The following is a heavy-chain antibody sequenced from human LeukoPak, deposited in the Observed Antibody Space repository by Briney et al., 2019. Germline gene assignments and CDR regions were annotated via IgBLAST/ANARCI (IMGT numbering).Heavy chain of an antibody. CDR2: IYSGGST. J-gene: IGHJ4*02. CDR3: AISMTTVTTSDY. CDR1: GFTVSSNY. D-gene: IGHD4-17*01. Sequence: GGSPRLSCAASGFTVSSNYMSWVRQAPGKGLEWVSVIYSGGSTYYADSVKGRFTISRDNSKNTLYLQMNSLRAEDTAVYYRAISMTTVTTSDYWGQGTLVTVSS. V-gene: IGHV3-53*01.